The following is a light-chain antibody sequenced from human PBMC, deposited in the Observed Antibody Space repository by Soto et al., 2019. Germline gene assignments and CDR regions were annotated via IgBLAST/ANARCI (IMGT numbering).Light chain of an antibody. CDR3: GTWDSILSAVV. J-gene: IGLJ2*01. CDR2: ANN. CDR1: SSNIGNNY. Sequence: QSVLTQPPSVSTAPGQKVTISCSGSSSNIGNNYVSWYQQLPGTAPKLLIHANNKRPSGIPDRFSGSKSGTSATLGITGLQTGDEADYYCGTWDSILSAVVFGGGTKPTVL. V-gene: IGLV1-51*01.